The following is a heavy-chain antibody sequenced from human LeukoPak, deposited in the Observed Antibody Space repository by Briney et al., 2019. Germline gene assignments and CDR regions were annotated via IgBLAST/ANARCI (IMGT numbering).Heavy chain of an antibody. CDR2: IYNDDTT. CDR3: ARVPVIQYCSSTTCSPLHFDY. CDR1: GFSVSTNY. J-gene: IGHJ4*02. V-gene: IGHV3-66*02. Sequence: PGGSLRLSCAASGFSVSTNYMSWVRQAPGKGLEWVSIIYNDDTTYYADSVKGRFTFSRDYYKNTLYLQMDSLRAEDTAVYYCARVPVIQYCSSTTCSPLHFDYWGQGTLVAVSS. D-gene: IGHD2-2*01.